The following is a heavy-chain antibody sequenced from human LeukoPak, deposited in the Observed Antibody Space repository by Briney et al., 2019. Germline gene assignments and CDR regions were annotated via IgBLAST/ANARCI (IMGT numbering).Heavy chain of an antibody. Sequence: ASVKVSCKASGYTFTSYDINWVRQAPGQGLEWMGWINPNSGGTNYAQKFQGRVTMTRDTSISTAYMELSRLRSDDTAVYYCARAPQTFGGVIVPEIDYWGQGTLVTVSS. J-gene: IGHJ4*02. CDR3: ARAPQTFGGVIVPEIDY. CDR1: GYTFTSYD. CDR2: INPNSGGT. D-gene: IGHD3-16*02. V-gene: IGHV1-2*02.